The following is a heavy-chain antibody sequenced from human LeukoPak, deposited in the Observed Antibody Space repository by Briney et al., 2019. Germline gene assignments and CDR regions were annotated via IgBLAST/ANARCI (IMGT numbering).Heavy chain of an antibody. D-gene: IGHD4-11*01. CDR1: GFSLSTSGVG. V-gene: IGHV2-5*02. Sequence: ESGPTLVKPTQTLTLTCTFSGFSLSTSGVGVGWIRQPPGKALEWLALIYWDDDTRYSPSLESRLTITKDTSKNQVVLTMTNMDPVDTATYYCAHDSNSIWFDLWGQGTLVTVSS. CDR3: AHDSNSIWFDL. CDR2: IYWDDDT. J-gene: IGHJ5*02.